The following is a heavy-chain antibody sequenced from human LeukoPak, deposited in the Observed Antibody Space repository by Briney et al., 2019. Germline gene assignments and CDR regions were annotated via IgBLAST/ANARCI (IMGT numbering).Heavy chain of an antibody. J-gene: IGHJ4*02. CDR1: GGSISSSSYY. Sequence: SETLSLTCTVSGGSISSSSYYWGWIRQPPGKGLEWIGSIYYSGSTYYNPSLKSRVTISVDTSKNQFSLKLSSVTAADTAVYYCARDTAAGETDYWGQGTLVTVSS. CDR2: IYYSGST. CDR3: ARDTAAGETDY. V-gene: IGHV4-39*07. D-gene: IGHD6-13*01.